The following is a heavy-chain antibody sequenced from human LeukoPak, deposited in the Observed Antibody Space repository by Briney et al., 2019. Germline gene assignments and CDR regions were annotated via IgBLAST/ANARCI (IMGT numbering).Heavy chain of an antibody. Sequence: GGSLRLSCTASGFNFGDYLMSWFRQAPGKGLEWIGFISGGTTEYAASVKGRFTISRDDSTSIAYLQMNSLTTEDTAVYYCSRGSGWLSVYWGQGTLVTVSS. D-gene: IGHD6-19*01. CDR3: SRGSGWLSVY. V-gene: IGHV3-49*03. CDR2: ISGGTT. J-gene: IGHJ4*02. CDR1: GFNFGDYL.